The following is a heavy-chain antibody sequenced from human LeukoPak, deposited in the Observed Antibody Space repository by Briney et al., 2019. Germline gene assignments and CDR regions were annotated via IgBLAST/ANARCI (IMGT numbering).Heavy chain of an antibody. D-gene: IGHD1-26*01. Sequence: GASVKVSCKASGYTFTSYGISWVRQAPGQGLEWMGWISAYNGNTNYAQKLQGRVTMTTDTSTSTAYMELRSLRSDDTAVYYCARGVVGATRPQAGYYYYYMDVWGKGTTVTVSS. CDR1: GYTFTSYG. CDR2: ISAYNGNT. V-gene: IGHV1-18*01. CDR3: ARGVVGATRPQAGYYYYYMDV. J-gene: IGHJ6*03.